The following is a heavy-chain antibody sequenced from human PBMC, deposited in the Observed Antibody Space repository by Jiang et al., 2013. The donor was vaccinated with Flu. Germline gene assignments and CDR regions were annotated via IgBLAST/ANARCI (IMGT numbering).Heavy chain of an antibody. CDR1: GYTFTSYD. Sequence: SGAEVKKPGASVKVSCKASGYTFTSYDINWVRQATGQGLEWMGWMNPNSGNTGYAQKFQGRVTMTRNTSISTAYMELSSLRSEDTAVYYCARGPLAVAGSLFAATFWGPPARRPYYFDYWGQGTLVTVSS. J-gene: IGHJ4*02. CDR2: MNPNSGNT. V-gene: IGHV1-8*01. D-gene: IGHD6-19*01. CDR3: ARGPLAVAGSLFAATFWGPPARRPYYFDY.